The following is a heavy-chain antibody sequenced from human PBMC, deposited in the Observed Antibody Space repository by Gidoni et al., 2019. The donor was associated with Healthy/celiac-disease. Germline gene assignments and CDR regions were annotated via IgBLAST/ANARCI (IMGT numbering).Heavy chain of an antibody. J-gene: IGHJ4*02. Sequence: QVTLRESGPALVKPTQTLTLTCTFSGFSLSTSGMCVSWIRQPPGKALEWLALIDWDDDKYYSTSLKTRLTISKDTSKNQVVLTMTNMDPVDTATYYCARTDKYYYDSSGYSHFDYWGQGTLVTVSS. D-gene: IGHD3-22*01. CDR3: ARTDKYYYDSSGYSHFDY. V-gene: IGHV2-70*01. CDR1: GFSLSTSGMC. CDR2: IDWDDDK.